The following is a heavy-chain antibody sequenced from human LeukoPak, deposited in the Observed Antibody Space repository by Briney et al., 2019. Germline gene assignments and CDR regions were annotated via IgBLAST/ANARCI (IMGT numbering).Heavy chain of an antibody. CDR1: GLTFGDYA. CDR3: NRDREDYDILTYRYYFDY. J-gene: IGHJ4*02. CDR2: IRSKAYGGTT. D-gene: IGHD3-9*01. Sequence: GGSLRLSRTASGLTFGDYAMSWVRQAPGKGLEWVGFIRSKAYGGTTEYAASVKGRFTISRDDSKSIAYLQMNSLKTEDTAVYYCNRDREDYDILTYRYYFDYWGQGTLVTVSS. V-gene: IGHV3-49*04.